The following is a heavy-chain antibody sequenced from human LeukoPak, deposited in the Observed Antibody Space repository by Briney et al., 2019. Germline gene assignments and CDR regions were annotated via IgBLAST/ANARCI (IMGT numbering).Heavy chain of an antibody. CDR3: ARVRRIVVVPAAILDWFDP. V-gene: IGHV1-18*01. Sequence: ASVKVSCKASGYTFTSYGISWVRQAPGQGLEWMGWISAYNGNTNYAQKLQGRVTMTTDTSTSTAYMELRNLRSDDTAVYYCARVRRIVVVPAAILDWFDPWGQGTLVTVSS. J-gene: IGHJ5*02. D-gene: IGHD2-2*02. CDR2: ISAYNGNT. CDR1: GYTFTSYG.